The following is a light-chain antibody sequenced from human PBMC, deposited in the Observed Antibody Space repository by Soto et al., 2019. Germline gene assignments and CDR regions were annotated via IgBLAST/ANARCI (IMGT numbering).Light chain of an antibody. Sequence: DIQMTQYPSTVSAFVLDRVSISGRASQSISTSLAWYQQKPGKAPKLLIYLASTLQSGVPSRFSGSGSGTEFTLTISSLQPDDFATYYCQQYNSYSGTFGQGTKVDIK. V-gene: IGKV1-5*03. J-gene: IGKJ1*01. CDR1: QSISTS. CDR2: LAS. CDR3: QQYNSYSGT.